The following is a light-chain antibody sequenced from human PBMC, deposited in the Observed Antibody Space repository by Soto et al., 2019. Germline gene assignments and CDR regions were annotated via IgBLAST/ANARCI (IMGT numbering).Light chain of an antibody. CDR1: QRISRY. CDR3: QQYVSWPPT. CDR2: GAS. V-gene: IGKV3-20*01. Sequence: MGLTQSPGPISWSQGARTTXSCRASQRISRYLAWYQQKPGQCPRLLIYGASTRAADTPDRFSGSGSGTDFTLTISRLEPEDFALYYCQQYVSWPPTFGQGTKVDIK. J-gene: IGKJ1*01.